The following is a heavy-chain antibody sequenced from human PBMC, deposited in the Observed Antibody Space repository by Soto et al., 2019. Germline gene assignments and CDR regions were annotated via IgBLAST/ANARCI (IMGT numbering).Heavy chain of an antibody. D-gene: IGHD3-16*01. CDR1: GYTFTSYG. J-gene: IGHJ5*02. CDR3: ARDRFGIDI. Sequence: QVQLVQSGAEVKKPGASVKVSCKASGYTFTSYGISWVRRAPGQGLEGMGWINPYIGNTTYAQKLQGRVTMTTDTSTNTAYMELRSLRSDYTAVYSGARDRFGIDIWGQGTLVTVSS. V-gene: IGHV1-18*01. CDR2: INPYIGNT.